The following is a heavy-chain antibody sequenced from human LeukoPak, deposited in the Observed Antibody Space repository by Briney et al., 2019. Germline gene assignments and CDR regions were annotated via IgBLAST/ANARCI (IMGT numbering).Heavy chain of an antibody. J-gene: IGHJ5*02. V-gene: IGHV1-69*04. D-gene: IGHD6-25*01. CDR3: ARTSGRQQFDP. Sequence: GASVKVSCKASGGTFSSYAISWVRQAPGQGLEWMGRIIPILGIANYAQKFQGRVTITADKSTSTVYMELSSLRSEDTAVYYCARTSGRQQFDPWGQGTLVTVSS. CDR2: IIPILGIA. CDR1: GGTFSSYA.